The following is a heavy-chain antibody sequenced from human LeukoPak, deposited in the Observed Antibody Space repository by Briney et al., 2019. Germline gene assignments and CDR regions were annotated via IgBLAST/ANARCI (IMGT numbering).Heavy chain of an antibody. CDR3: AKGGKWDVTPFDY. Sequence: GGSLRLSCAVSGIIFSSYSMNWVRQAPGKGLEWVSYISNSGSTIYYADSVKGRFTISRDNSKNTLYLQVNSLRAEDTAVYYCAKGGKWDVTPFDYWGQGTLVTVSS. J-gene: IGHJ4*02. D-gene: IGHD1-26*01. CDR2: ISNSGSTI. V-gene: IGHV3-48*01. CDR1: GIIFSSYS.